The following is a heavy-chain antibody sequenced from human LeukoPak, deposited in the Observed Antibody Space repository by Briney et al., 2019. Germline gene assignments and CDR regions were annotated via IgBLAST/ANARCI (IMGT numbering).Heavy chain of an antibody. CDR3: ARRVRRTVLRSYYNVNNWFDP. D-gene: IGHD3-10*01. V-gene: IGHV4-61*05. Sequence: SETLSLTCTVSGGSISSSSYYWGWIRQPPGKGLEWIGFVYYTGSTNYSPSLKSRVTISVDTSKNQFSLKLSSVTAADTAVYYCARRVRRTVLRSYYNVNNWFDPWGQGTLVTVSS. CDR1: GGSISSSSYY. J-gene: IGHJ5*02. CDR2: VYYTGST.